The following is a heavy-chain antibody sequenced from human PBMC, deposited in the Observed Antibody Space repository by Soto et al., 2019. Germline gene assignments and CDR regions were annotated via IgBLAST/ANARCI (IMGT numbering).Heavy chain of an antibody. V-gene: IGHV2-5*02. J-gene: IGHJ5*02. CDR2: IYWDDDK. Sequence: QITLKESGPTLVKPTQTLTLTCTFSGFSLSTSGVGVGWIRQPPGKALEWLALIYWDDDKRYSPSLKSRLITXXDXSXXPVVLTMTNMDPVDTATYYCAHSELRESDVDWIDPWGQGTLVTVSS. D-gene: IGHD1-7*01. CDR3: AHSELRESDVDWIDP. CDR1: GFSLSTSGVG.